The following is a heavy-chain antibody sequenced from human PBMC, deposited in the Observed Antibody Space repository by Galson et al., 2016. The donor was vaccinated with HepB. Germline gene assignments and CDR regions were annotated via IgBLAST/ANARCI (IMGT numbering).Heavy chain of an antibody. CDR3: AAALDDYYYGMDV. CDR2: INPRSSNT. V-gene: IGHV1-46*01. CDR1: GHTFTSYY. D-gene: IGHD6-13*01. Sequence: SVKVSCKASGHTFTSYYIHWVRQAPGQGPEWMGIINPRSSNTNYAQKFQGRVTMTRDTSTSTIYMQLSSLRSDDTAVYYCAAALDDYYYGMDVWGQGTTVTVSS. J-gene: IGHJ6*02.